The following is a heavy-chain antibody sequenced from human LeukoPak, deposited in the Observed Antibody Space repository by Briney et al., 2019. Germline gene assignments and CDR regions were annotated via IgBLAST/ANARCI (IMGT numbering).Heavy chain of an antibody. CDR2: IYYSGST. Sequence: SETLSLTCTVSGGSISSYYWSWIRQPPGKGLEWIGYIYYSGSTNYNPSLKSRVTISVDTSKNQFSLKLSSVTAADTAVYYCARRAGESHYYYYYGMDVWGQGTTVTVSS. J-gene: IGHJ6*02. CDR1: GGSISSYY. V-gene: IGHV4-59*08. CDR3: ARRAGESHYYYYYGMDV.